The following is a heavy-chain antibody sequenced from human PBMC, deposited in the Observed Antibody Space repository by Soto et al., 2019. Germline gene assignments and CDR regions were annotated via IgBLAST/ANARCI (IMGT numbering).Heavy chain of an antibody. CDR1: GFTFDDYA. CDR2: ISWNSGNL. V-gene: IGHV3-9*01. D-gene: IGHD4-17*01. CDR3: AKGASTTVFAFNDY. Sequence: EVQLVESGGGLVQPGRSLRLSCAASGFTFDDYAMHWVRQPPGKGLEWVSSISWNSGNLGYADSVKGRFTISRDNAKNSLYVQMNSLRGQVTALYYCAKGASTTVFAFNDYWGQGTLVTVSS. J-gene: IGHJ4*02.